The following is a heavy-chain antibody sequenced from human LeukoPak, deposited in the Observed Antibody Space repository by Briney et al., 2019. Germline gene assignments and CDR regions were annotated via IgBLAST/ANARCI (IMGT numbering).Heavy chain of an antibody. J-gene: IGHJ4*02. CDR1: GFTFSSYA. Sequence: PGGSLRLSCAASGFTFSSYAMSWVRQAPGKGLEWVSALSGSGGSTYYADSVKDGFTLSRDNSKNTLYLQMNSLRAEDTAVYYCASLPITMVRGVSWNAYWGQGTLVTVSS. CDR3: ASLPITMVRGVSWNAY. CDR2: LSGSGGST. D-gene: IGHD3-10*01. V-gene: IGHV3-23*01.